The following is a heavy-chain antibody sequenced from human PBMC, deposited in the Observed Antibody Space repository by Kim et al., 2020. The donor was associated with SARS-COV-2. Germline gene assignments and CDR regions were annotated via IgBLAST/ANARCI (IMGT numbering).Heavy chain of an antibody. J-gene: IGHJ3*02. CDR2: IYYSGST. CDR1: GGSISSGGYY. CDR3: ARGGYGSGSYVAFDI. V-gene: IGHV4-31*03. Sequence: SETLSLTCTVSGGSISSGGYYWSWIRQHPGKGLEWIGYIYYSGSTYYNPSLKSRVTISVDTSKNQFSLKLSSVTAADTAVYYCARGGYGSGSYVAFDIWGQGTMVTVSS. D-gene: IGHD3-10*01.